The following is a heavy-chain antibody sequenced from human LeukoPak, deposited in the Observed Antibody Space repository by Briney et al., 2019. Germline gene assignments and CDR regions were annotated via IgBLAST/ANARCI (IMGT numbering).Heavy chain of an antibody. CDR3: ARGTTDILTGYYYYGMDV. CDR2: IYSGGTT. J-gene: IGHJ6*02. V-gene: IGHV3-53*01. D-gene: IGHD3-9*01. CDR1: GLTVSSNY. Sequence: GGSLRLSCAASGLTVSSNYMSWVRQAPGKGLEWVSVIYSGGTTYYADSVKGRFTISRDTSKNTVYLQMNSLRAEDTAVYHCARGTTDILTGYYYYGMDVWGQGTTVTVSS.